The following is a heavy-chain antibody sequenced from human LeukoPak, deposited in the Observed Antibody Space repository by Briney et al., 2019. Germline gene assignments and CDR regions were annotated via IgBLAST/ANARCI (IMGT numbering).Heavy chain of an antibody. J-gene: IGHJ3*02. Sequence: GDSLKISSKGSGYSFPKSWIGWVRQMPGKGLEWMGIIYPGDSDTRYSPSFQGQVTISADKSINTTYLQWSSLKASDTAMYYCASPPFIWGEGTVVTVSS. CDR3: ASPPFI. V-gene: IGHV5-51*01. CDR1: GYSFPKSW. CDR2: IYPGDSDT.